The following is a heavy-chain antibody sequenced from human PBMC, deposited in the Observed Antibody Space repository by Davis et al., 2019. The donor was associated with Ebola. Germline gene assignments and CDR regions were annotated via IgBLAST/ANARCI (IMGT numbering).Heavy chain of an antibody. D-gene: IGHD3-3*01. Sequence: GESLKISCAASGFTVSSNYMSWVRQAPGKGLEWVSVIYSGGSTYYADSVKGRFTISRDNSKNTLYLQMNSLRAEDTAVYYCARVGWSGYPHWGQGTLVTVSS. CDR1: GFTVSSNY. CDR2: IYSGGST. V-gene: IGHV3-53*01. CDR3: ARVGWSGYPH. J-gene: IGHJ4*02.